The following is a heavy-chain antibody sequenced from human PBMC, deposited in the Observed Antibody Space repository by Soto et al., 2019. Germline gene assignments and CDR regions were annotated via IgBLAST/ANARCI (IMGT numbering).Heavy chain of an antibody. Sequence: QVQLVQSGAEVKKPGSSVKVSYKASGGTFSSYAISWVRQAPGQGLEWMGGIIPIFGTANYAQKFQGRVTITADESTSTAYMELSSLRSEDTAVYYCATRLQSRDGYNYFDYWGQGTLVTVSS. CDR3: ATRLQSRDGYNYFDY. J-gene: IGHJ4*02. CDR1: GGTFSSYA. V-gene: IGHV1-69*01. CDR2: IIPIFGTA. D-gene: IGHD5-12*01.